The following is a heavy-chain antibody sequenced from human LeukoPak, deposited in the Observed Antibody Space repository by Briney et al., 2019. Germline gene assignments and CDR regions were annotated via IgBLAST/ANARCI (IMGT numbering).Heavy chain of an antibody. Sequence: GGSLRLSWAASGFTFSNYGMNWVRQAAGKGLEWVSSISSVTSYIYYADSVKGRFTISRDNAKNSLFLQMNSLRDENTAVYYCARARGFDWWGQGTLVTVSS. CDR1: GFTFSNYG. J-gene: IGHJ4*02. V-gene: IGHV3-21*01. CDR2: ISSVTSYI. CDR3: ARARGFDW.